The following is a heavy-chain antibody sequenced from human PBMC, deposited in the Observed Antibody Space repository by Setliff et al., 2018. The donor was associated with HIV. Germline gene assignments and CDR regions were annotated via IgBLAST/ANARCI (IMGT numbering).Heavy chain of an antibody. V-gene: IGHV4-39*07. J-gene: IGHJ3*01. CDR1: GGSVSSSGYY. Sequence: PSETLSLTCILSGGSVSSSGYYWGWLRQPPGQGPEWIGSVYYTGSTYYSLSLNSRVTISVDKSKNQFSLKLSSVTAADTAVYYCATLKSYGSGSYYLRAFDVWGQGTMVTVSS. D-gene: IGHD3-10*01. CDR3: ATLKSYGSGSYYLRAFDV. CDR2: VYYTGST.